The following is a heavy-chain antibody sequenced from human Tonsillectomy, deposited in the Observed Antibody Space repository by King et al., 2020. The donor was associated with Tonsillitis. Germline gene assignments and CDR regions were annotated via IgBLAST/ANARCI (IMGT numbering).Heavy chain of an antibody. CDR1: GGSISSYY. Sequence: VQLQESGPGLVKPSETLSLTCTVSGGSISSYYWSWIRQPPGKGLEWIGYIYNTGSTNYNPSLKSRVTISVDTSKNQFSLKLSSVTAADTAVYYCAGDEGGYDYVWGSYRLRGWFDPWGQGTLVTVSS. CDR2: IYNTGST. CDR3: AGDEGGYDYVWGSYRLRGWFDP. D-gene: IGHD3-16*02. V-gene: IGHV4-59*01. J-gene: IGHJ5*02.